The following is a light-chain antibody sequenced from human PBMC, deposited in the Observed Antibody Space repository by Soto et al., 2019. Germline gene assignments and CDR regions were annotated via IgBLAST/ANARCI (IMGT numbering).Light chain of an antibody. CDR1: QSVSSN. J-gene: IGKJ5*01. CDR3: QQRSNWPPIT. Sequence: EIVLTPSPVNLSFSPVDRSTLYCRASQSVSSNLARYQQKPGQAPRLLIYDASNRATGIPARFSGSGSGTDFTLTISSLEPEDFAVYYCQQRSNWPPITFGQGTRVE. V-gene: IGKV3-11*01. CDR2: DAS.